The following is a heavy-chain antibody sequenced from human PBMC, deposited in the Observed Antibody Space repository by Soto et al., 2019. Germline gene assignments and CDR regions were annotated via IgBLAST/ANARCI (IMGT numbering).Heavy chain of an antibody. D-gene: IGHD2-8*01. CDR2: MKPGSGKT. CDR1: GYTFINYD. Sequence: QVQLVQSGAEVKEPGASVRVSCKASGYTFINYDISWVRQATGQGLGWMGWMKPGSGKTGYANKFQGRVTMTRDASKSTAHLELSSLTSEDTAVYYCAKMASSGTLNWFDPWGQGTLVTVSS. CDR3: AKMASSGTLNWFDP. J-gene: IGHJ5*02. V-gene: IGHV1-8*02.